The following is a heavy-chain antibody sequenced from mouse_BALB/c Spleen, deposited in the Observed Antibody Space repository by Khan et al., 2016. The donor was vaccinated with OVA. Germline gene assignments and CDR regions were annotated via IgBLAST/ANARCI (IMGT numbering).Heavy chain of an antibody. CDR1: GYNFPNYW. CDR2: INPSTDYT. Sequence: QVQLQQSGAELAKPGASVKMSCKASGYNFPNYWMHWVKQGPGQGLEWIGYINPSTDYTEYNQRFKDKATLTADKSSSPAYMQLRSLTSEASAVYYYTRLGYSYGSTFVYWGQGTTLTVSS. V-gene: IGHV1-7*01. J-gene: IGHJ2*01. CDR3: TRLGYSYGSTFVY. D-gene: IGHD1-1*01.